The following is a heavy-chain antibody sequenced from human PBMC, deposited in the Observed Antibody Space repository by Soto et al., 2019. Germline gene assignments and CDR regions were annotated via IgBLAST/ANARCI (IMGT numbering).Heavy chain of an antibody. V-gene: IGHV1-69*13. Sequence: ASVKVSCKASGGTFSSYAISWVRQAPGQGLEWMGGIIPIFGTANYAQKFQGKVTITADESTSTAYMELSSLRSEDTAVYYCARETWEYQLLWYYYYGMDVWGQGTTVTVSS. CDR2: IIPIFGTA. D-gene: IGHD2-2*01. CDR3: ARETWEYQLLWYYYYGMDV. J-gene: IGHJ6*02. CDR1: GGTFSSYA.